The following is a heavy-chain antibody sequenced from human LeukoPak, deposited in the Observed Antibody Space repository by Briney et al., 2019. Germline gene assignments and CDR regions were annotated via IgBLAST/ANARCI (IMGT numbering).Heavy chain of an antibody. J-gene: IGHJ1*01. CDR1: GFTLSSHA. Sequence: GGSLRLTCAASGFTLSSHAMTWVRQAPGKGLEWVSGIAYSGDSTYYAGSVKGRFTISRDNSRNTLYLQMNSLTAEDTAVYYCAKDKLPTAMFSYVYWGQGTLVTVPS. D-gene: IGHD2-2*01. CDR3: AKDKLPTAMFSYVY. V-gene: IGHV3-23*01. CDR2: IAYSGDST.